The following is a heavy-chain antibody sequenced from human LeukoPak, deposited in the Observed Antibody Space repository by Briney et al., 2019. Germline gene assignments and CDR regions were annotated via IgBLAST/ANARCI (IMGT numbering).Heavy chain of an antibody. V-gene: IGHV3-23*01. Sequence: SGGSLRLSCEASGFTFNSCAMSWVRQAPGKGLQWVAGISGGGATTFYADSVKGQFTISRDNFRNTLYLQLNSLSADDTAVYYCAKKIIGYCASGRCHFDYWGQGTLVTVSS. CDR3: AKKIIGYCASGRCHFDY. CDR2: ISGGGATT. D-gene: IGHD2-15*01. CDR1: GFTFNSCA. J-gene: IGHJ4*02.